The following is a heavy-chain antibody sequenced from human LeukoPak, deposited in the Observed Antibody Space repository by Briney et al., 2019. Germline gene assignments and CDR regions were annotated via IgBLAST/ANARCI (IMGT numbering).Heavy chain of an antibody. CDR1: GYTFTGYY. CDR2: INPNSGGT. J-gene: IGHJ4*02. V-gene: IGHV1-2*02. Sequence: SVKVSCKSSGYTFTGYYMHWVRQAPGQGLEWMGWINPNSGGTNYAQKFQGRVTMTRDTSISTAYMELSRLRSDDTAVYYCARGTYYYDSSGYYFYFDYWGQGTLVTVSS. D-gene: IGHD3-22*01. CDR3: ARGTYYYDSSGYYFYFDY.